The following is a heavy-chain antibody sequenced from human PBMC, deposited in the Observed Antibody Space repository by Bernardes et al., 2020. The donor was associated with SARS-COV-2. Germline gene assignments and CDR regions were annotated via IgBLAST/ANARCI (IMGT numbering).Heavy chain of an antibody. CDR3: ARPEIYSGYEN. J-gene: IGHJ4*02. CDR1: GYSFTSHW. CDR2: IYPGDSDT. D-gene: IGHD5-12*01. Sequence: GESRKISCECSGYSFTSHWIAWVRQMPGKGLEWMGTIYPGDSDTRYSPSFEGQVTISADKSISTAYLQWSSLKASDTAIYYCARPEIYSGYENWGQGTLVTVSS. V-gene: IGHV5-51*01.